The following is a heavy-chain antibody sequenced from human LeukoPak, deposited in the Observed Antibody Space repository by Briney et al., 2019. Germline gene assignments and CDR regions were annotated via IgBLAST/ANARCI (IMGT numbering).Heavy chain of an antibody. CDR3: ARVTIDGIDY. V-gene: IGHV4-59*01. J-gene: IGHJ4*02. CDR1: GGSISSYY. CDR2: IYYSGST. D-gene: IGHD1-26*01. Sequence: SETLSLTCTVSGGSISSYYWSWIRQPPGKGLEWIGYIYYSGSTNYNPSLKSRVTKSVDTSKNQFSLKLSSVTAADTAVYYCARVTIDGIDYWGQGTLVTVSS.